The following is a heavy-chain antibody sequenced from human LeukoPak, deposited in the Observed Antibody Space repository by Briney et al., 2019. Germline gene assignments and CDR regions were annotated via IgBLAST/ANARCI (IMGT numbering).Heavy chain of an antibody. CDR2: INTNTGNP. CDR1: GYTFTSYA. D-gene: IGHD5-18*01. CDR3: ARDNWDTAMVIFDY. V-gene: IGHV7-4-1*02. Sequence: ASVKVSCKASGYTFTSYAMNWVRQAPGQGLEWMGWINTNTGNPTYAQGFTGRFVFSLDTSVSTAYLQISSLKAEDTAVYYCARDNWDTAMVIFDYWGQGTLVTVSS. J-gene: IGHJ4*02.